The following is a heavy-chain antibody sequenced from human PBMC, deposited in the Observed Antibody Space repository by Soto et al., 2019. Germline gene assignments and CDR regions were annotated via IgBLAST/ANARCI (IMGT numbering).Heavy chain of an antibody. V-gene: IGHV4-34*01. CDR3: ARGRDYYYSRLDFDY. D-gene: IGHD3-22*01. J-gene: IGHJ4*02. CDR2: INHRGST. Sequence: SETLSLTCAVYGGYLSGYYWSWIRQPPGNGLEWIGAINHRGSTNYNPSLKSRVTISVATSKKQFSVKMSSVTAAHTAVYYCARGRDYYYSRLDFDYWGQGTLVTVSS. CDR1: GGYLSGYY.